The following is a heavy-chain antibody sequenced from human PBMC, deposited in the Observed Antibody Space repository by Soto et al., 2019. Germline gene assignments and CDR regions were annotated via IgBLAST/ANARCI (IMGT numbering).Heavy chain of an antibody. CDR1: GYTFTSYG. CDR2: ISAYNGNT. Sequence: QVQLVQSGAEVKKPGASVKVSCKASGYTFTSYGISWVRQAPGQGLEWMGWISAYNGNTNYAQKLQGRVTMTTDTTTSTADRALRSLRSDDTAVYYCARDSLFSSWSYWGQGTLVTVSS. D-gene: IGHD6-13*01. V-gene: IGHV1-18*01. J-gene: IGHJ4*02. CDR3: ARDSLFSSWSY.